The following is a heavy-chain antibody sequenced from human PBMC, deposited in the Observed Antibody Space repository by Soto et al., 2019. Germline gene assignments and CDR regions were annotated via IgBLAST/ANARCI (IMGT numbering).Heavy chain of an antibody. CDR2: IIPIFGTA. Sequence: QVQLVQSGAEVKKPGSSVKVSCKASGGTFSSYAISWVRQAPGQGLEWMGGIIPIFGTANYAQKFQGRVMITADESTSTAYMELGSLRSEDTAVYYCVRGYCSGGSCYLPHYCYYYGMHVWGQGTTVTVSS. D-gene: IGHD2-15*01. J-gene: IGHJ6*02. CDR1: GGTFSSYA. CDR3: VRGYCSGGSCYLPHYCYYYGMHV. V-gene: IGHV1-69*01.